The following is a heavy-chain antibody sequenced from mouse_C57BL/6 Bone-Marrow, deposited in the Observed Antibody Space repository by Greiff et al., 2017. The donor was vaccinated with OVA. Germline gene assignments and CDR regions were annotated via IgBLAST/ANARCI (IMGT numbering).Heavy chain of an antibody. D-gene: IGHD2-3*01. CDR3: ARGGLLRYFDV. V-gene: IGHV1-69*01. Sequence: QVQLQQPGAELVMPGASVKLSCKASGYTFTSYWMHWVKQRPGQGLEWIGEIDPSDSYTTYNQKFKGKSTLTVDKSSSTAYMQLSSLTSEDSAVYYCARGGLLRYFDVWGTGTTVTVSS. CDR2: IDPSDSYT. CDR1: GYTFTSYW. J-gene: IGHJ1*03.